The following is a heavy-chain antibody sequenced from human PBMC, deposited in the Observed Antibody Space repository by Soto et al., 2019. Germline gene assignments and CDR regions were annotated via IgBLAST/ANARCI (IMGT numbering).Heavy chain of an antibody. V-gene: IGHV3-30-3*01. D-gene: IGHD6-13*01. CDR1: GFTFNSYA. CDR3: ARVGAAAGTIPYYYYGMDV. Sequence: GGSLRLSCAASGFTFNSYAMHWVRQAPGKGLEWVAVISYDGSNKYYADSVKGRFTISRDNSKNTLYLQMNSLRAEDTAVYYCARVGAAAGTIPYYYYGMDVWGQGTTVTVSS. J-gene: IGHJ6*02. CDR2: ISYDGSNK.